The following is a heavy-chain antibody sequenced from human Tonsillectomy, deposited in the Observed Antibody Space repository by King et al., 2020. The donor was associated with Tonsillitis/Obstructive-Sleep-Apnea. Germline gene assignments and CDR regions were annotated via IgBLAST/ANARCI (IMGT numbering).Heavy chain of an antibody. CDR3: AAPYPCGGDCYLGY. Sequence: EVQLVESGGGLVKPGGSLRLSCAASGFTFSSYSMNWVRQAPGKGLEWVSSISSSSSYIYYADSVKGRFTISRDNAKNSLYLQMNSLRAEDTAVYYCAAPYPCGGDCYLGYWGQGTLVTVSS. CDR2: ISSSSSYI. D-gene: IGHD2-21*01. J-gene: IGHJ4*02. CDR1: GFTFSSYS. V-gene: IGHV3-21*01.